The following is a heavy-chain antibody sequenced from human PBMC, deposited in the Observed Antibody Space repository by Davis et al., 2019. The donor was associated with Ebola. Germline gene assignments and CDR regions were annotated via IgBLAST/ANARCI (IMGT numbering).Heavy chain of an antibody. CDR3: AKARRYCSGGSCYYYYGMDV. D-gene: IGHD2-15*01. CDR2: ISWNSGSI. CDR1: GFTFDDYA. Sequence: SLKISCAASGFTFDDYAMHWVRQAPGKGLEWVSGISWNSGSIGYADSVKGRFTISRDNAKNSLYLQMNSLRAEDTALYYCAKARRYCSGGSCYYYYGMDVWGQGTTVTVSS. J-gene: IGHJ6*02. V-gene: IGHV3-9*01.